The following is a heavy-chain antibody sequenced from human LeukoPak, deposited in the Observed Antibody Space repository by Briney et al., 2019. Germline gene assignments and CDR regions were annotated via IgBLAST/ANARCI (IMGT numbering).Heavy chain of an antibody. Sequence: GGSLRLSCAASGFTFSSYGMHWVRQAPGKGLEWVAVISYDGSNKYYADSVKGRFTISRDNSKNTLYLQMNSLRAEDTAVYYCAKLRGAAGNDSNYWDQGTLVTVSS. D-gene: IGHD6-13*01. V-gene: IGHV3-30*18. CDR1: GFTFSSYG. CDR3: AKLRGAAGNDSNY. J-gene: IGHJ4*02. CDR2: ISYDGSNK.